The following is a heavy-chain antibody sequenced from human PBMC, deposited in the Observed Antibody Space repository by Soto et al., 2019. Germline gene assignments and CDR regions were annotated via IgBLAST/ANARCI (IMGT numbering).Heavy chain of an antibody. J-gene: IGHJ4*02. CDR2: VDNTGST. V-gene: IGHV4-59*01. CDR3: ARYRREAVAGYTLDN. Sequence: PSETLSLTCTVAGGPIGSNDWTWIGQPPGKGLEWIGYVDNTGSTNYNPSLKSRVTISEDTSKSQFSLKVNSMTAADTTIYYCARYRREAVAGYTLDNWGQGILVTVSS. CDR1: GGPIGSND. D-gene: IGHD6-13*01.